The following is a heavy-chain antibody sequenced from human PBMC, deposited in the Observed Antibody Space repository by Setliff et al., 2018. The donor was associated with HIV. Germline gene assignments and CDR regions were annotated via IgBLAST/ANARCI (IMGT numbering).Heavy chain of an antibody. J-gene: IGHJ4*02. CDR1: GFTFSSYA. CDR2: ISGSGGST. Sequence: HPGGSLRLSCAASGFTFSSYAMSWVRQAPGKGLKWVSAISGSGGSTYYADSVKGRFTISRDNSKNTLYLQMNSLRAEDTAVYYCAKDGAVLQFLEWLLGSYDYWGQGTLVTVSS. CDR3: AKDGAVLQFLEWLLGSYDY. V-gene: IGHV3-23*01. D-gene: IGHD3-3*01.